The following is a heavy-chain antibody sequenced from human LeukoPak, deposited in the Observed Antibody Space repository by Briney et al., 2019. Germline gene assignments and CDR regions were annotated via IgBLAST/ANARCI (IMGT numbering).Heavy chain of an antibody. CDR3: ARVNTQGVPSP. CDR2: IYYSGTT. Sequence: PSETLSLTCTVSGGSISSSDYYWGWLRQPPGKGLEWIASIYYSGTTHYNPSHQSRVTMSVDTSKNQFSLKLSSMTAADTAVYYCARVNTQGVPSPWGQGILVTVSS. CDR1: GGSISSSDYY. J-gene: IGHJ5*02. V-gene: IGHV4-39*01. D-gene: IGHD2-15*01.